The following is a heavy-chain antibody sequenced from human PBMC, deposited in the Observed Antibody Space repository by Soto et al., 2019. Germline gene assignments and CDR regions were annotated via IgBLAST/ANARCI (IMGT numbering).Heavy chain of an antibody. CDR1: GYTFTSYY. CDR3: ASGRERVLYGMDV. J-gene: IGHJ6*02. Sequence: QVQLVQSGAEVKKPGASVKVSCKASGYTFTSYYMHWVRQAPGQGLEWMGIINASGGSTSYAQKFQGRVTMTRDTSTSTVYMELSSLRSEDTAVYYCASGRERVLYGMDVWGQGTTVTVSS. D-gene: IGHD2-8*01. CDR2: INASGGST. V-gene: IGHV1-46*01.